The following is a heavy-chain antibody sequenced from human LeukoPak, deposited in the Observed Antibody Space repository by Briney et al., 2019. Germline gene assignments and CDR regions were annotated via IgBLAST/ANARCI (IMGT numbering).Heavy chain of an antibody. V-gene: IGHV3-30*04. CDR2: ISYDGSNK. D-gene: IGHD3-10*01. Sequence: GGSLRLSCAASGFTFSSYAMYWVRQAPGKGLEWVAFISYDGSNKYYADSVKGRFTISRDNSKNTLYLQMNSLRAEDTAVYYCARAAPMGYFDYWGQGTLVTVSS. J-gene: IGHJ4*02. CDR1: GFTFSSYA. CDR3: ARAAPMGYFDY.